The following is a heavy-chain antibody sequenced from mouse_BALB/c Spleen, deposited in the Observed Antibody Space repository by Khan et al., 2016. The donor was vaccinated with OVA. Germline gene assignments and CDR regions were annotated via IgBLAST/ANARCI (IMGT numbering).Heavy chain of an antibody. D-gene: IGHD2-12*01. Sequence: QIQLVQSGPELKKPGETVKISCKASGFTFTNYGMNWVKQAPGKGLRWMGWINTYTGEPTYADDFKGRFAFSLETSASTAYLQINNLKNEDRATYFCARTYYSYGRYFDVWGAGTTVTVSS. CDR1: GFTFTNYG. CDR3: ARTYYSYGRYFDV. CDR2: INTYTGEP. V-gene: IGHV9-1*02. J-gene: IGHJ1*01.